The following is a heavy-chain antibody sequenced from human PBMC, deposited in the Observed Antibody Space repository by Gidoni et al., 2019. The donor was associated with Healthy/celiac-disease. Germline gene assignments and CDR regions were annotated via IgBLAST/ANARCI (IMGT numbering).Heavy chain of an antibody. D-gene: IGHD2-2*01. V-gene: IGHV3-30*18. J-gene: IGHJ4*02. Sequence: QVQLVESGGGVVQPGRSLRLSCAASGFTFSSYGMHWVRQAPGKGLEWVAVISYDGSNKYYADSVKGRFTISRDNSKNTLYLQMNSLRAEDTAVYYCAKDPEVPAAMGTFDYWGQGTLVTVSS. CDR1: GFTFSSYG. CDR2: ISYDGSNK. CDR3: AKDPEVPAAMGTFDY.